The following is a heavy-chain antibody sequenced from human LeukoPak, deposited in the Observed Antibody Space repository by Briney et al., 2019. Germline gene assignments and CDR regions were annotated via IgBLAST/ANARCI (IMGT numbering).Heavy chain of an antibody. CDR3: AAEEYYDFWSGYLEFAAPGRFDP. CDR2: IYYSGSY. V-gene: IGHV4-31*03. D-gene: IGHD3-3*01. J-gene: IGHJ5*02. Sequence: SQTLSLTCTVSGGSISSGGYYWSWIRQHPGKGLEWNGYIYYSGSYYYNPSLKSRVTISVDTSKNQFSLKLSSVTAADTAVYYCAAEEYYDFWSGYLEFAAPGRFDPWGQGTLVTVSS. CDR1: GGSISSGGYY.